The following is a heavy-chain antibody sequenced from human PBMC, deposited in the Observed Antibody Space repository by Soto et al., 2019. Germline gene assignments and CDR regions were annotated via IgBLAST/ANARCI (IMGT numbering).Heavy chain of an antibody. Sequence: PGGSLRLSCAASGFTFSDYWMHWVRQAPGKGLEWVSRIKRDGSTTNYADSVKGRFTISRDNAKNTLYLEMNSLRVEDTADYYCARGAINYYLQDVWGKGTTVTVSS. CDR2: IKRDGSTT. CDR1: GFTFSDYW. V-gene: IGHV3-74*01. CDR3: ARGAINYYLQDV. J-gene: IGHJ6*03.